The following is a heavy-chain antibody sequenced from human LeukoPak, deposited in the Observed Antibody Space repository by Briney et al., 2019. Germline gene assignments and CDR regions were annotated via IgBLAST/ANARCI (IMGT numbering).Heavy chain of an antibody. V-gene: IGHV3-30*03. Sequence: GGSLRPSCAASGFTFSSYGMHWVRQAPGKGLEWVAVISYDGSNKYYADSVKGRFTISRDNSKNTLYLQMNSLRREDTAVYYCATDSAGRVTMVRGPLDYWGQGTLVTVSS. CDR3: ATDSAGRVTMVRGPLDY. CDR1: GFTFSSYG. CDR2: ISYDGSNK. J-gene: IGHJ4*02. D-gene: IGHD3-10*01.